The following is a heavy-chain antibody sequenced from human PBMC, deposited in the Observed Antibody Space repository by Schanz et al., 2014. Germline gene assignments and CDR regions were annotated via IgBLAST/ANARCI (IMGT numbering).Heavy chain of an antibody. J-gene: IGHJ3*02. CDR1: GFTFSSHW. V-gene: IGHV3-74*02. D-gene: IGHD3-10*01. CDR2: INSVGSNT. Sequence: EVQLVESGGDLVQPGGSLRLSCSASGFTFSSHWMHWVRQDPGKGLVWVARINSVGSNTDYADSVTGRFTISRDNSKNTLYLQMNSLRAEDTAVYYCAKGRFGELSAFDIWGQGTMVTVSS. CDR3: AKGRFGELSAFDI.